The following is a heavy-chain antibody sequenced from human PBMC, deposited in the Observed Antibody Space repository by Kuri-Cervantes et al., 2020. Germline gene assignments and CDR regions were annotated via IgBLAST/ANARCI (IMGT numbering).Heavy chain of an antibody. CDR1: GFTVSSNE. CDR2: ISGGST. J-gene: IGHJ4*02. V-gene: IGHV3-38-3*01. CDR3: ARDRPPYYDFWSGYSPFDY. Sequence: GESLKISCAASGFTVSSNEMSWVRQAPGKGLEWVSSISGGSTYYADSRKGRFTISRDNSKNTLHLQMNSLRAEDTAVYYCARDRPPYYDFWSGYSPFDYWGQGTLVTVSS. D-gene: IGHD3-3*01.